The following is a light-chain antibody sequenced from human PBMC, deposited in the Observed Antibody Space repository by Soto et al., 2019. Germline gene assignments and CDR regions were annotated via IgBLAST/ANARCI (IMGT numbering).Light chain of an antibody. V-gene: IGKV3-11*01. CDR2: DAS. Sequence: EIVLTQSPATLSLSPGERAALSCRASQSVSSYLAWYQQKPGQAPRLLIYDASNRATGIPARFSGSGSGTGFTLTISSLEAEDSAVYYCQQRSSWLFGGGTKVEIK. CDR1: QSVSSY. CDR3: QQRSSWL. J-gene: IGKJ4*01.